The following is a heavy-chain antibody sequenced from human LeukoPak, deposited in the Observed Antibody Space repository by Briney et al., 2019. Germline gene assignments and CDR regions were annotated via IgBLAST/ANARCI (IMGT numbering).Heavy chain of an antibody. Sequence: GGSLRLSCAASGFTFSSAWMTWVRQAPGKGLEWVGHIKNKTKGETTEYAATVKGRFIISRDDSKNTLYLQMNSLRTEDTAVYYCARGFCSSISCYQGPFDFWGQGTLVTVSS. D-gene: IGHD2-2*01. CDR1: GFTFSSAW. CDR3: ARGFCSSISCYQGPFDF. J-gene: IGHJ4*02. CDR2: IKNKTKGETT. V-gene: IGHV3-15*01.